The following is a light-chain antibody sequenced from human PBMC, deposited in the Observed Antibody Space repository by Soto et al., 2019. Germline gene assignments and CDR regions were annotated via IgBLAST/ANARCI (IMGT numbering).Light chain of an antibody. CDR2: GAS. CDR3: QQYGSSAWT. V-gene: IGKV3-20*01. Sequence: EIVLTQSPGTLSLSPGERATLSCRASQSVSSSYLAWYQQTPGQAPRLLIYGASSRATGIPDRFSGSGSGPYFTLTISRLEPEDFAVYYCQQYGSSAWTFGQGTKVEIK. CDR1: QSVSSSY. J-gene: IGKJ1*01.